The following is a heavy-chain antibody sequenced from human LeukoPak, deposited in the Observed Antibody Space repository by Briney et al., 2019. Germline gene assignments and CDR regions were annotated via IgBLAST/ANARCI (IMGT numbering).Heavy chain of an antibody. CDR3: ARRTSGDGYDDY. CDR2: IYYSGST. D-gene: IGHD5-24*01. V-gene: IGHV4-39*01. CDR1: GGSISSSSYY. Sequence: SETLSLTCTVSGGSISSSSYYWGWIRQPPGKGLEWIGSIYYSGSTYYNPSLKSRVTISVDTSKNQFSLKLSSVTAADTAVYYCARRTSGDGYDDYWGQGTLVTVSS. J-gene: IGHJ4*02.